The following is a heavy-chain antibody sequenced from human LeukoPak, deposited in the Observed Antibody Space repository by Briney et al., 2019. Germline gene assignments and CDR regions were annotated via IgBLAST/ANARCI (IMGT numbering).Heavy chain of an antibody. D-gene: IGHD2-21*02. CDR2: ISNSGTT. V-gene: IGHV4-31*11. Sequence: SETLSLTCAVSGDSVSSGGYYWTWIRQHPGKGLEWIGYISNSGTTSYSPSLKSRVSISVDTSNNRFSLRLSSVTAADTAVYYCARDVAVTSSPDAFDIWGQGTMVTVSS. CDR3: ARDVAVTSSPDAFDI. CDR1: GDSVSSGGYY. J-gene: IGHJ3*02.